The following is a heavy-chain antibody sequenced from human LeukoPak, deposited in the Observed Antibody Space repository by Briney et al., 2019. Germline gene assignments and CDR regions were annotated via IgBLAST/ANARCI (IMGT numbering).Heavy chain of an antibody. CDR3: AKDILAPGLHFDH. CDR2: IRYDGSNK. V-gene: IGHV3-30*02. D-gene: IGHD1-26*01. J-gene: IGHJ4*02. CDR1: GFTFNSFA. Sequence: PGGSLRLSCAASGFTFNSFAIHWVRQAPGKGLEWVALIRYDGSNKYYADSVKGRFTISRDNSKNTLYLQMNSLRAEDTAVYYCAKDILAPGLHFDHWGQGTLVTVSS.